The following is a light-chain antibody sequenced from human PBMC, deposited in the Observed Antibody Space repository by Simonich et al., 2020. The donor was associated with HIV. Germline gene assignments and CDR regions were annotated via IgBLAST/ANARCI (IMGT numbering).Light chain of an antibody. V-gene: IGKV3-11*01. Sequence: EIVLTQSPATLSLSPGERATLPCRASQSVSSNLDWNQQKPGQAPRLLIYDASNRATGIPARFSGSGSGTDFTLTISSLEPEDFAVYYCQQRSNWITFGQGTRLEIK. CDR3: QQRSNWIT. CDR1: QSVSSN. J-gene: IGKJ5*01. CDR2: DAS.